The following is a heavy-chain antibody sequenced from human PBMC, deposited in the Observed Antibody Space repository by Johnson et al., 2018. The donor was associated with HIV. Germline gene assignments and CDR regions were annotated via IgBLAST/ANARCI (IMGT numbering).Heavy chain of an antibody. CDR3: TRVGRGLGTEDAFDI. D-gene: IGHD1-14*01. CDR2: IRYDGSNK. CDR1: GFTFSSYG. Sequence: QVQLVESGGGVVQPGGSLRLSCAASGFTFSSYGMHWVRQAPGKGLEWVAFIRYDGSNKYYADSVKGRFTISRDNSKNTLYLQINSLRAEDTAVYYCTRVGRGLGTEDAFDIWGQGTMVTVSS. V-gene: IGHV3-30*02. J-gene: IGHJ3*02.